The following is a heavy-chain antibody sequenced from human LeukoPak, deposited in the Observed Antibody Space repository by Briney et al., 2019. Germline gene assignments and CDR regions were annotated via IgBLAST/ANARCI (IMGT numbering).Heavy chain of an antibody. Sequence: ASVKVSCRTSGYTFSDYYLHWVRQAPGQGLEWMGYIIPNSGGTTYAQKFQGRVTMTRDTSISAAYSDLSGLRSDDTAVYYCSTEDKYCTTSTCGDSWGQGTLVTVSS. CDR2: IIPNSGGT. V-gene: IGHV1-2*02. CDR3: STEDKYCTTSTCGDS. D-gene: IGHD2/OR15-2a*01. CDR1: GYTFSDYY. J-gene: IGHJ4*02.